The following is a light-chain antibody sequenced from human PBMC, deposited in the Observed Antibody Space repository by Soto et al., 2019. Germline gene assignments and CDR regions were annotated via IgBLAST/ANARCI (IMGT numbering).Light chain of an antibody. CDR1: QSVNSN. CDR2: GTS. CDR3: QQYNNWPKT. Sequence: EIVLTQSPGTLSLSPWERATLSCRASQSVNSNLAWYQQKAGQAPRLLIYGTSTRATGIPARFSGSGSGTDFTLTISSLQSEDFAVYYCQQYNNWPKTFGQGTKVDIK. V-gene: IGKV3-15*01. J-gene: IGKJ1*01.